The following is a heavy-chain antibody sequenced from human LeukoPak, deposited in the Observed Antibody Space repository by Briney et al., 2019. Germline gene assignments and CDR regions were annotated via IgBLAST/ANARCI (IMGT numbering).Heavy chain of an antibody. CDR2: IYPGDSDT. Sequence: GESLKISCKGSGYSFTNYWIGWVRQMPGKGLEWMGIIYPGDSDTRYSPSFQGQVTISADKSISTAYLQWSSLKASDTAMYYCARATYDSSGYYLNHFDYWGQGTLVTVSS. V-gene: IGHV5-51*01. CDR1: GYSFTNYW. D-gene: IGHD3-22*01. CDR3: ARATYDSSGYYLNHFDY. J-gene: IGHJ4*02.